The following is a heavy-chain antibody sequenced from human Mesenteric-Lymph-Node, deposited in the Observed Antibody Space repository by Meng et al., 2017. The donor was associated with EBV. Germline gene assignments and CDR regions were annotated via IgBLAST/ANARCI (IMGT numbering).Heavy chain of an antibody. CDR3: ARGWGDGYSEY. J-gene: IGHJ4*02. CDR2: IYSGGNT. Sequence: EMQCVESGGGLIQPGGSLGPSCAASGFTVSSNYMSWVRQAPGKGLEWVSGIYSGGNTYYADSVKGRFTISRDNSENTLYLRMNSLRDEDTAIYYCARGWGDGYSEYWGQGTLVTVSS. D-gene: IGHD5-24*01. CDR1: GFTVSSNY. V-gene: IGHV3-53*01.